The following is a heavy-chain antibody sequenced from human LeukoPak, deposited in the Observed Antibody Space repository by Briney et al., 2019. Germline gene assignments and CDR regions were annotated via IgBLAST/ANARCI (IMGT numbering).Heavy chain of an antibody. J-gene: IGHJ6*02. Sequence: SETLSLTCTVSGASFSSSTYYWGWIRQPPGKGLEWIGSIYYSGSTYYNPSLKSRVTISVDTSKNQFSLKLSSVTAADTAVYYCARHGGYDSGLYYYYYGMDVWGQGTTVTVSS. D-gene: IGHD5-12*01. V-gene: IGHV4-39*01. CDR2: IYYSGST. CDR3: ARHGGYDSGLYYYYYGMDV. CDR1: GASFSSSTYY.